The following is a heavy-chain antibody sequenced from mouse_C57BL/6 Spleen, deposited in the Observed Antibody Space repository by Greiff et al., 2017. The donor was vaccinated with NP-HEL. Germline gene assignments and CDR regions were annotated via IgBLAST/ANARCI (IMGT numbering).Heavy chain of an antibody. J-gene: IGHJ4*01. D-gene: IGHD2-1*01. CDR3: AKEDGNSYAMDY. CDR1: GFTFSDYY. CDR2: INYDGSST. Sequence: EVKLVESEGGLVQPGSSMKLSCTASGFTFSDYYMAWVRQVPEKGLEWVANINYDGSSTYYLDSLKSRFIISRDNAKNILYLQMSSLKSEDTDTYYCAKEDGNSYAMDYWGQGTSVTVSS. V-gene: IGHV5-16*01.